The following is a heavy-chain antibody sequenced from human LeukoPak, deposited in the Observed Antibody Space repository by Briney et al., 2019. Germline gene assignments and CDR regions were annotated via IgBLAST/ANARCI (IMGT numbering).Heavy chain of an antibody. CDR1: GGTFSSYA. Sequence: SAKVSCKASGGTFSSYAISWVRQAPGQGLEWMGGIIPIFGTANYAQKSQGRVTITADESTSTAYMELSSLRSEDTAVYYCARVRATMVRGDAFDIWGQGTMVTVSS. D-gene: IGHD3-10*01. CDR3: ARVRATMVRGDAFDI. J-gene: IGHJ3*02. V-gene: IGHV1-69*13. CDR2: IIPIFGTA.